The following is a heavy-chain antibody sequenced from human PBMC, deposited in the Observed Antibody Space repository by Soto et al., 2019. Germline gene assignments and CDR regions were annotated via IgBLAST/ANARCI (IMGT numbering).Heavy chain of an antibody. CDR3: ARAPRGNYGYPSYFDY. D-gene: IGHD3-10*01. CDR2: IYYSGST. J-gene: IGHJ4*02. Sequence: SETLSLTCTVPGGSIRSYYWSWIRQPPGKGLEWIGYIYYSGSTNYNPSLKSRVTISVDTSKNQFSLKLSSVTAADTAVYYCARAPRGNYGYPSYFDYWGQGTLVTVSS. V-gene: IGHV4-59*01. CDR1: GGSIRSYY.